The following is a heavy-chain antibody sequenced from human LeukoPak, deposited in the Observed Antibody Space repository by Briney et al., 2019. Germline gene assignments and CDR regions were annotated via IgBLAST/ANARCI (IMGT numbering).Heavy chain of an antibody. V-gene: IGHV3-33*01. CDR1: GFTFSSYG. J-gene: IGHJ4*02. Sequence: GRSLRLSCAASGFTFSSYGMHWVRQAPGKGLEWVAVIWSDGRNKYNEDSVKGRFTISRDNSKNMLYLQMNSLRVEDTAVYFCARGYCSGGSCNRPFDYWGQGTLVTVSS. D-gene: IGHD2-15*01. CDR2: IWSDGRNK. CDR3: ARGYCSGGSCNRPFDY.